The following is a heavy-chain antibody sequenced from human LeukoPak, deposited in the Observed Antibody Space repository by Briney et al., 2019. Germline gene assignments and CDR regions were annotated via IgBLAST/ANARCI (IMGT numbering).Heavy chain of an antibody. CDR2: IYHSGSP. J-gene: IGHJ4*02. CDR3: ARVNINNWHSCDY. V-gene: IGHV4-4*02. D-gene: IGHD1-1*01. Sequence: SGTLSLTCAVPGGSISSNNWWGWVRQPPGKGLEWIGEIYHSGSPNYNPSLKSRVTISVDKSRNHFSLNLSSVTAADTAVYYCARVNINNWHSCDYWGQGTLVTASS. CDR1: GGSISSNNW.